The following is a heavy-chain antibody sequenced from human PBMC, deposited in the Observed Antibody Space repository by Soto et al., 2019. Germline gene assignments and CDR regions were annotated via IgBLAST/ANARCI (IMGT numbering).Heavy chain of an antibody. Sequence: GGSLRLSCAASGFTFSSYWMSWVRQAQGKGLEWVANIKQDGSEKYYVDSVKGRFTISRDNAKNSLYLQMNSLRAEDTAVYYCARDEYSSSYYFDYWGQGTLVTVSS. J-gene: IGHJ4*02. CDR3: ARDEYSSSYYFDY. V-gene: IGHV3-7*03. D-gene: IGHD6-6*01. CDR1: GFTFSSYW. CDR2: IKQDGSEK.